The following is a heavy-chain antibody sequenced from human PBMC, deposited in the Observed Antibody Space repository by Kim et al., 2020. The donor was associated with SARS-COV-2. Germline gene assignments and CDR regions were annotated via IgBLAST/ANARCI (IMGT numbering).Heavy chain of an antibody. CDR3: ARGEGIAAARAAFDI. J-gene: IGHJ3*02. CDR2: IYYSGST. D-gene: IGHD6-13*01. CDR1: GGSISSGGYY. V-gene: IGHV4-31*03. Sequence: SETLSLTCTVSGGSISSGGYYWSWIRQHPGKGLEWIGYIYYSGSTYYNPSLKSRVTISVDTSKNQFSLKLSSVTAADTAVYYCARGEGIAAARAAFDIWGQGTMVTVSS.